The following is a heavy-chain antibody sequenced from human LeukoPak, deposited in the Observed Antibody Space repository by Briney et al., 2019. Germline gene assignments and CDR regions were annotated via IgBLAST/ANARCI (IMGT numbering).Heavy chain of an antibody. CDR1: GFNFNTYT. Sequence: GGSLRLSCAASGFNFNTYTMNWVRQAPGKGLEWVSSISSDSSYIYYADAVHGRFTVSRGNAKYSLYLQMNSLRAEDTAVYYCVRGSYGAYDYWGQGSLVTVSS. V-gene: IGHV3-21*01. CDR3: VRGSYGAYDY. D-gene: IGHD4-17*01. CDR2: ISSDSSYI. J-gene: IGHJ4*02.